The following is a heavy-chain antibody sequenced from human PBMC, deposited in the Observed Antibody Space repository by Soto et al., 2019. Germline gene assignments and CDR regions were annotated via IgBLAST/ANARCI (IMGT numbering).Heavy chain of an antibody. CDR2: INSGGTSI. CDR3: ARENYGDAFDF. D-gene: IGHD4-17*01. CDR1: GFTLSNYE. J-gene: IGHJ4*02. V-gene: IGHV3-48*03. Sequence: EEQLLESGGGLVQPGGSLRLSCAASGFTLSNYEMNWVRQAPGKGLEWVSYINSGGTSIKYADSAKGRFTISRDSARNSLYLQMNSLRDEDTAVYYCARENYGDAFDFWGQGTLVTVSS.